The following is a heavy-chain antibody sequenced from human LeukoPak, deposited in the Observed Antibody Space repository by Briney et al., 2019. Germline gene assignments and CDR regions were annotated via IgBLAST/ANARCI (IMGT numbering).Heavy chain of an antibody. J-gene: IGHJ4*02. CDR1: DSSISTYY. Sequence: PSETLSLTCTVSDSSISTYYWSWIRQPPGKGLEWIGYVYHTGDTSYNPSLKSRVTVSVDTSKNHFSLKLNSVTAADTAVYYCVRLRSYDSSGYYGHYFDYWGQGTLVTVSS. D-gene: IGHD3-22*01. CDR3: VRLRSYDSSGYYGHYFDY. CDR2: VYHTGDT. V-gene: IGHV4-59*08.